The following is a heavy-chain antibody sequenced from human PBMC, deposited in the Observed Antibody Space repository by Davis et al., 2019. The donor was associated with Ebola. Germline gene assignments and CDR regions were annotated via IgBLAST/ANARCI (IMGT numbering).Heavy chain of an antibody. CDR3: AKSGLSFGVVKYHYGMDV. V-gene: IGHV3-23*01. D-gene: IGHD3-3*01. J-gene: IGHJ6*04. Sequence: GESLKISCAASGFTFSSYAMSWVRQAPGKGLEWVSAISGSGGSTYYADSVKGRFIISRDNSKNTLSLQMNSLRPEDTAVYYCAKSGLSFGVVKYHYGMDVWGKGTTVTVSS. CDR1: GFTFSSYA. CDR2: ISGSGGST.